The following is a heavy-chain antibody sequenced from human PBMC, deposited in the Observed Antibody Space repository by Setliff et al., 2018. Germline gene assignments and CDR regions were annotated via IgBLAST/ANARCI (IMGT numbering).Heavy chain of an antibody. CDR2: IYSNENT. J-gene: IGHJ4*01. CDR3: AGVHWTTNWFLHY. V-gene: IGHV4-4*07. CDR1: GGSISSYF. Sequence: SETLSLTCSVSGGSISSYFWNWVRQPAGKGLEWIGRIYSNENTNYNPSLKSRVTMSIDNSKNTLYLQMNSLRSDDTAVYYCAGVHWTTNWFLHYWGQGTLVTVSS. D-gene: IGHD7-27*01.